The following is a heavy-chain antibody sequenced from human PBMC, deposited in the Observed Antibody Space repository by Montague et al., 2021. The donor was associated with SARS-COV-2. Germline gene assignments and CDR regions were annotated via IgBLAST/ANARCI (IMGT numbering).Heavy chain of an antibody. CDR1: GFTFSSYW. CDR2: INSDGRRT. J-gene: IGHJ5*02. V-gene: IGHV3-74*01. CDR3: ARDIAVVTYDP. D-gene: IGHD6-19*01. Sequence: SLRLSCAASGFTFSSYWMHWVRQAPGKGLVWVSRINSDGRRTSYADSVKGRFTISRDNAKNTVYLQMNSLRAEDTAVYYCARDIAVVTYDPWGQGTLVTVPS.